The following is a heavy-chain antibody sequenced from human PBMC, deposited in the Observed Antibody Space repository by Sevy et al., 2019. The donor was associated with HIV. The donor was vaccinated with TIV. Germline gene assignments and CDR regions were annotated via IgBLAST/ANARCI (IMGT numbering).Heavy chain of an antibody. CDR1: GFIFSRYE. Sequence: GGSLRLSCAASGFIFSRYEMNWVRQAPGKGLEWVSSISHSGGAINYADSVKGRFTVSRDNAKNSLYLQMDSLRAEDTAVYYCARDLPPSATTVAHFDYWGQGTLVTVSS. CDR2: ISHSGGAI. CDR3: ARDLPPSATTVAHFDY. D-gene: IGHD4-17*01. V-gene: IGHV3-48*03. J-gene: IGHJ4*02.